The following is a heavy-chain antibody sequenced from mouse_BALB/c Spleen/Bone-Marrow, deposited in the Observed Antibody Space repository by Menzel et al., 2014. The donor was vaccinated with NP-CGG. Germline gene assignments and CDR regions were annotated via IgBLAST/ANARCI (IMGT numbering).Heavy chain of an antibody. CDR1: GYTFTDYA. CDR3: ASGNYYYAMDY. CDR2: ISTYYGDA. D-gene: IGHD2-1*01. J-gene: IGHJ4*01. Sequence: QVQLQQPGAELVRPGVSVKISCKGSGYTFTDYAMHWVKQSHAKSLEWIGVISTYYGDASYNQKFKGKATMTVGKSSSTAYMELARLTSEDSAIYYCASGNYYYAMDYWGQGTSVTVSS. V-gene: IGHV1S137*01.